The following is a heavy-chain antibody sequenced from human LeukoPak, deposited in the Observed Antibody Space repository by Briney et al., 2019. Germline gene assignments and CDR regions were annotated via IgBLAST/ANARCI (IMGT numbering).Heavy chain of an antibody. V-gene: IGHV3-53*01. CDR1: GFTVSSNY. CDR3: ASPTAVDIVAKIHLDYYYGMDV. D-gene: IGHD5-12*01. CDR2: IYSGGST. Sequence: GGSLRLSCAASGFTVSSNYMSWVRQAPGKGLVWVSVIYSGGSTYYADSVKGRFTISRDNAKNSLYLQMNSLRAEDTAVYYCASPTAVDIVAKIHLDYYYGMDVWGQGTTVTVSS. J-gene: IGHJ6*02.